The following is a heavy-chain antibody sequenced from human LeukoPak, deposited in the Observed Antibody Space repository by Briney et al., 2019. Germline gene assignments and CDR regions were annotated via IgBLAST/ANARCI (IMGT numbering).Heavy chain of an antibody. CDR2: INHSGST. Sequence: MSSETLSLTCTVSGGSISGYYWSWIRQPPGKGLEWIGEINHSGSTNYNPSLKSRVTISVDTSKNQFSLKLSSVTAADTAVYYCARQRGIQRWIAYWGQGTLVTVSS. CDR1: GGSISGYY. J-gene: IGHJ4*02. D-gene: IGHD5-18*01. CDR3: ARQRGIQRWIAY. V-gene: IGHV4-34*01.